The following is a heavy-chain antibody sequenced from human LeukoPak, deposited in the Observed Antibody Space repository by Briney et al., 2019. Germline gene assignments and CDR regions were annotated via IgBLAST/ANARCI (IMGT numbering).Heavy chain of an antibody. Sequence: PGGSLRLSCAASGFTFSSYAMSWVRQAPGKGLEWVSAITATAGTTYYADSVKGRFTISRDISKNTLFLQMSSLRAEDTAVYYCAKDLDGSGMYGGIDSWGQGTLVIVSS. V-gene: IGHV3-23*01. CDR1: GFTFSSYA. D-gene: IGHD6-19*01. J-gene: IGHJ4*02. CDR3: AKDLDGSGMYGGIDS. CDR2: ITATAGTT.